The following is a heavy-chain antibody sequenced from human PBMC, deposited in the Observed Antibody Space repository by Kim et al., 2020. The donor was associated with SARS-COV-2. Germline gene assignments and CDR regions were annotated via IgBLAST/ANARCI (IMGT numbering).Heavy chain of an antibody. CDR3: ARPYRRRGGGAWFDP. Sequence: SETLSLTCAVFGDSISSGDFYWGWIRQPPGKGLEWIGNIDYTGTTYYNPSLKSRVSMSVDSSKNQFSLRLTSLTVADTAVYYCARPYRRRGGGAWFDPWGQGTLVTVSS. J-gene: IGHJ5*02. CDR1: GDSISSGDFY. CDR2: IDYTGTT. D-gene: IGHD4-4*01. V-gene: IGHV4-39*01.